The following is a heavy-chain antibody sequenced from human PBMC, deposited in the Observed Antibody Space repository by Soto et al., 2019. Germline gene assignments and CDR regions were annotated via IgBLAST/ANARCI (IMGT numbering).Heavy chain of an antibody. V-gene: IGHV4-39*01. CDR2: IYYSGST. Sequence: SETLSLTCTVSGGSISSSSYYWGWIRQPPGKGLEWIGSIYYSGSTYYNPSLKSRVTISVDTSKNQFSLKLSSVTAADTAVYYCAIRNYGSGSYYDYYFDYWGQGTLVTVSS. D-gene: IGHD3-10*01. CDR1: GGSISSSSYY. J-gene: IGHJ4*02. CDR3: AIRNYGSGSYYDYYFDY.